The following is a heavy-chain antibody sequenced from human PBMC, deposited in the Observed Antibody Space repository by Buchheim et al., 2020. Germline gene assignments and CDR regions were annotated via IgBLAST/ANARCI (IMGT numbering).Heavy chain of an antibody. CDR2: IRYDGSNK. J-gene: IGHJ6*02. CDR1: GFTFSSYG. Sequence: QVQLVESGGGVVQPGRSLRLSCAASGFTFSSYGMHWVRQAPGKGLEWVAFIRYDGSNKYYADSVKGRFTISTDHSKNTLYLQMNSLRAEDTAVYYCAKVLFSYYYYGMDVWGQGTT. V-gene: IGHV3-30*02. CDR3: AKVLFSYYYYGMDV.